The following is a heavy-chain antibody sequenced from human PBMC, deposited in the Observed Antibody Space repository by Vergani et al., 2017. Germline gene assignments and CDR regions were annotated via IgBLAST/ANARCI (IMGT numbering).Heavy chain of an antibody. J-gene: IGHJ4*02. CDR1: GLSFSGSI. CDR2: IIIGSNVT. D-gene: IGHD3-9*01. CDR3: AADPDLSTAWRL. Sequence: QMQLVQSGPEVRKPGTSVKVSCKTSGLSFSGSIMQWVRQARGQRPEWIGWIIIGSNVTVYAQKFQERVTFSRDMYTSTVYMEMRSLTTEDTAVYYCAADPDLSTAWRLWGQGTLVSVSS. V-gene: IGHV1-58*02.